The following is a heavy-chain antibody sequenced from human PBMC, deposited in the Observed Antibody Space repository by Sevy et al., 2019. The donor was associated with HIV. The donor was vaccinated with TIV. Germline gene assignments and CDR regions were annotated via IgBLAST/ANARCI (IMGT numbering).Heavy chain of an antibody. CDR1: GFTFSSHW. CDR2: INSHGTIT. V-gene: IGHV3-74*01. J-gene: IGHJ6*02. Sequence: GGSLRLSCAVSGFTFSSHWMFWVRQAPGKGLVWVSHINSHGTITNYAESVKGRFAISRDNTKNTTYLQMNSLRAEDTAVYYCARGQLLQFLEWPSYGLDVWGQGTTVTVSS. D-gene: IGHD3-3*01. CDR3: ARGQLLQFLEWPSYGLDV.